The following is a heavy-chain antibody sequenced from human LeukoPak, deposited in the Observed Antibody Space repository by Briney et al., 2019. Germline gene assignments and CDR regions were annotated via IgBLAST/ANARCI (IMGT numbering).Heavy chain of an antibody. CDR2: ICGSGSA. CDR3: PRDRAADILTGYGAFDI. CDR1: GGSISSSSYY. Sequence: SETLSLTCTVSGGSISSSSYYWGWIRQPPVKGLEGVGRICGSGSAYYNASLKRRVTIAVDRSKNQFSLKLNPVPPPDTALYYCPRDRAADILTGYGAFDIWGQGTMVTVSS. J-gene: IGHJ3*02. V-gene: IGHV4-39*07. D-gene: IGHD3-9*01.